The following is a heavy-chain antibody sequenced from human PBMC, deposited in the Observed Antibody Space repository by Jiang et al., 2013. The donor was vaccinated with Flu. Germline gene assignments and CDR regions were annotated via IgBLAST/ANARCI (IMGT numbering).Heavy chain of an antibody. CDR2: ISYDGSYK. CDR3: AKGYCSSTRCYVLGYYYGMDV. CDR1: SYG. Sequence: SYGMHWVRQAPGKGLEWVAVISYDGSYKYYADSVKGRFTISRDNSKYTLDLQMNTLRVEDTAVYYCAKGYCSSTRCYVLGYYYGMDVWGPGTTVTVSS. V-gene: IGHV3-30*18. D-gene: IGHD2-2*01. J-gene: IGHJ6*02.